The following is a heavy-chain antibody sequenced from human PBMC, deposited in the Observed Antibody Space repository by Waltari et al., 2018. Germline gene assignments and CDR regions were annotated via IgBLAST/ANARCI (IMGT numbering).Heavy chain of an antibody. Sequence: EVQLVESGGGLVKPGGSLRLSCAASGFTFGSYSMNWVRQAPGKGLEWFASISSSSSYIYYADSGKGRFTISRDNAKNSLYLQMNSLRAEDTAVYYCARDKGRSSSSDLAFDIWGQGTMVTVSS. J-gene: IGHJ3*02. CDR2: ISSSSSYI. V-gene: IGHV3-21*01. CDR3: ARDKGRSSSSDLAFDI. CDR1: GFTFGSYS. D-gene: IGHD6-6*01.